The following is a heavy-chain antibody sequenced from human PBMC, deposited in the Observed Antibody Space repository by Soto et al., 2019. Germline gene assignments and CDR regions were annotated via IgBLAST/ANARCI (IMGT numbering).Heavy chain of an antibody. Sequence: QVQLQESGPGLVKPSQTLSLTCTVSGGSISSGCYYWNWIRQHPGKGLEWIGYIYYSGRTYYNPSLQLRVSRSVDPSNHLFSLKLSSVTAADTAGYYCAAEPLTWGQGTQVTVSS. CDR1: GGSISSGCYY. CDR2: IYYSGRT. CDR3: AAEPLT. J-gene: IGHJ4*02. V-gene: IGHV4-31*03.